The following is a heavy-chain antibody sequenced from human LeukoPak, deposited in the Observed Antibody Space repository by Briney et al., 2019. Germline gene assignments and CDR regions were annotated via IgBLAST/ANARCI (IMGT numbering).Heavy chain of an antibody. CDR2: IYYSGST. CDR3: ARAVGETYYYGSGSYPFFDI. V-gene: IGHV4-31*03. Sequence: SETLSLTCTVSGGSISSGGYYWSWIRQHPGKGLEWIGYIYYSGSTYYNPSLKSRVTISVDTSKNQFSLKLNSVTAADTAVYYCARAVGETYYYGSGSYPFFDIWGQGTMVTVSS. J-gene: IGHJ3*02. D-gene: IGHD3-10*01. CDR1: GGSISSGGYY.